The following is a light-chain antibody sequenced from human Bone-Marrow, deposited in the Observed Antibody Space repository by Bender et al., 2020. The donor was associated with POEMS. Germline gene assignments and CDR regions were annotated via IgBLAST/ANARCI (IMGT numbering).Light chain of an antibody. V-gene: IGLV2-23*02. CDR1: SSDVGNYNL. CDR2: EVS. J-gene: IGLJ3*02. CDR3: SSYAGGSTWV. Sequence: QSALTQPASVSGSPGQSITISCTGTSSDVGNYNLVSWYQQHPGKAPKLMIYEVSERPSGVSSRFSGSNSGNTASLTISGLQAEDEADYYCSSYAGGSTWVFGGGTKLTVL.